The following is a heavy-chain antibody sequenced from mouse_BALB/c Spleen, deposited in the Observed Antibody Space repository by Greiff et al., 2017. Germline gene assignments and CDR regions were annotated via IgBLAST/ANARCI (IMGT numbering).Heavy chain of an antibody. Sequence: VQLVESGPGLVAPSQSLSITCTVSGFSLTGYGVNWVRQPPGKGLEWLGMIWGDGSTDYNSALKSRLSISKDNSKSQVFLQMNSLQTDDTATYYCARGYEDYYAMDYWGQGTSVTVSS. CDR1: GFSLTGYG. D-gene: IGHD2-3*01. CDR2: IWGDGST. J-gene: IGHJ4*01. V-gene: IGHV2-6-7*01. CDR3: ARGYEDYYAMDY.